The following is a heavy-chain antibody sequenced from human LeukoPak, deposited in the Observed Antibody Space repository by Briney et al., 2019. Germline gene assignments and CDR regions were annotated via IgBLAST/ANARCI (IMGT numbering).Heavy chain of an antibody. CDR3: ARFPIRYDILTGSAYYFDY. D-gene: IGHD3-9*01. Sequence: EASVKLSCKASGYTFTSYGISWVRQAPGQGLECMGWISAYNGNTNYAQKLQGRVTMTTDTSTSTAYMELRSLRSDDTAVYYCARFPIRYDILTGSAYYFDYWGQGTLVTVSS. J-gene: IGHJ4*02. CDR2: ISAYNGNT. CDR1: GYTFTSYG. V-gene: IGHV1-18*04.